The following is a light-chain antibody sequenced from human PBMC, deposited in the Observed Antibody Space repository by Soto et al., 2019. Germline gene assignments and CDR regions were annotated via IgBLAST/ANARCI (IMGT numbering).Light chain of an antibody. CDR3: CSYAGNSVYV. CDR2: DVS. Sequence: QSALTQPASVSGSPGQSVTISCTGTSSDVGKYNLVSWYQQPPGKAHNFLIFDVSKRSSGASDRFTGSKSGNTASLTSSGLQAEDDADYYCCSYAGNSVYVFGRGTKLTVL. J-gene: IGLJ1*01. V-gene: IGLV2-23*02. CDR1: SSDVGKYNL.